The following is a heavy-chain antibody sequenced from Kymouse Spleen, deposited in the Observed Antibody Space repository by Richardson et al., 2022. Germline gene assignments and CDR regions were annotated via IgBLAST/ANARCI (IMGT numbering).Heavy chain of an antibody. D-gene: IGHD5-18,IGHD5-18*01. V-gene: IGHV3-13*01. Sequence: EVQLVESGGGLVQPGGSLRLSCAASGFTFSSYDMHWVRQATGKGLEWVSAIGTAGDTYYPGSVKGRFTISRENAKNSLYLQMNSLRAGDTAVYYCARASRGYSYDYWGQGTLVTVSS. J-gene: IGHJ4*02. CDR3: ARASRGYSYDY. CDR1: GFTFSSYD. CDR2: IGTAGDT.